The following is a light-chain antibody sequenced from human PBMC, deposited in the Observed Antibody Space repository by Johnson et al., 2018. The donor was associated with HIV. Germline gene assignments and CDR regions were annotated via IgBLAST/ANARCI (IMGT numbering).Light chain of an antibody. CDR2: ENN. V-gene: IGLV1-51*02. CDR1: SSNIGKNY. Sequence: SVLTQPPSVSAAPGQKVTISCSGSSSNIGKNYVSWYQQLPGTAPKLLIYENNKRPSGIPDRFSGSKSGTSATLGITGLQTGDEADYYCGTWDSSLSALVFGTGTKVTAL. J-gene: IGLJ1*01. CDR3: GTWDSSLSALV.